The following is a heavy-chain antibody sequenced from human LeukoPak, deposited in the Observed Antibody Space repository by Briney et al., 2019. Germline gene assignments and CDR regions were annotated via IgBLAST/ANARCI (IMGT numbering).Heavy chain of an antibody. CDR1: GYTFTSYG. CDR3: ARRYVWGSYRYNDY. V-gene: IGHV1-18*01. CDR2: IIAYNGNT. D-gene: IGHD3-16*02. Sequence: GATVKVSCKPSGYTFTSYGISWVRQAPRQGHEWMGWIIAYNGNTNYAQKLQGRVTMTTDTSTSTAYMELRSLRSDDTAVYYCARRYVWGSYRYNDYWGQGTLVTVSS. J-gene: IGHJ4*02.